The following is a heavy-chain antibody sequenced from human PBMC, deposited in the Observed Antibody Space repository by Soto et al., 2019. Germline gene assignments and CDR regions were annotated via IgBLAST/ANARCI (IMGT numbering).Heavy chain of an antibody. CDR1: GYTFTNYG. CDR2: ISAYNGNT. Sequence: GASVKVSCKASGYTFTNYGISWVRQAPGQGLEWMGWISAYNGNTNYAQKVQGRLTMTTDTSTTTAYMELRSLRSDDTAVYYCARSEAILTGRGYLDPWGQVPLVTVSS. V-gene: IGHV1-18*01. D-gene: IGHD3-9*01. CDR3: ARSEAILTGRGYLDP. J-gene: IGHJ5*02.